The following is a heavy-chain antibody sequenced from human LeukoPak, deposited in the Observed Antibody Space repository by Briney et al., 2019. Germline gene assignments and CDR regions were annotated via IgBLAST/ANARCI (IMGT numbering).Heavy chain of an antibody. D-gene: IGHD3-10*01. J-gene: IGHJ6*02. CDR1: GYTFTGYY. Sequence: ASVKVSCKASGYTFTGYYMHWVRQAPGQRLEWMGWISAYNGNTNYAQKLQGRVTTTTDTSTSTAYMELRSLRFDDTAVYYCARRATRGYYYYGMDVWGQGTTVTVSS. CDR2: ISAYNGNT. V-gene: IGHV1-18*04. CDR3: ARRATRGYYYYGMDV.